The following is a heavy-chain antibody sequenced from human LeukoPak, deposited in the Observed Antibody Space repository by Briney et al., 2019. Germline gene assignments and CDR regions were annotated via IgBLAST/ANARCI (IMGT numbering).Heavy chain of an antibody. D-gene: IGHD2-2*01. CDR3: ASWSGSTNSDF. Sequence: GGSLRLSCEGSGFTFSRNWMTWVRQAPGKGLEWVANIKQDGSEKNYVDSVKGRFTISRDNAKNSLYLQMNSLRADDTAMYYCASWSGSTNSDFWGQGTLVTVSS. V-gene: IGHV3-7*01. CDR2: IKQDGSEK. CDR1: GFTFSRNW. J-gene: IGHJ4*02.